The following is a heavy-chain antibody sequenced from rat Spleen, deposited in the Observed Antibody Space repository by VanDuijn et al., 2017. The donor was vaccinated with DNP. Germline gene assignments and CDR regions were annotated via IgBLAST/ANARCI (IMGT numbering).Heavy chain of an antibody. V-gene: IGHV2S63*01. D-gene: IGHD1-1*01. Sequence: EVQLKESGPGLVQPSQTLSLTCTVSGFSLTAYSVHWIRQPPGKGLEWMGLMWSGGSTAYNSTLKSRLSISRDTTKSQVFLKMNSLQTEDTAIYYCTSYYSGDFHYWGQGVMVTVSS. CDR3: TSYYSGDFHY. CDR1: GFSLTAYS. J-gene: IGHJ2*01. CDR2: MWSGGST.